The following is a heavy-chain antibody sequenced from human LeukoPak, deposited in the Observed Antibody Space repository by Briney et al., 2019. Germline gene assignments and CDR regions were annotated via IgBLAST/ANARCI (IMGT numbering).Heavy chain of an antibody. CDR3: ARSGRSNWYHPTFDY. D-gene: IGHD6-13*01. CDR1: GFTFSSYW. V-gene: IGHV3-7*01. J-gene: IGHJ4*02. CDR2: IKLDGSEK. Sequence: GGSLRLSCAASGFTFSSYWMSWVRQAPGKGLEWVANIKLDGSEKYYVDSVKGRFTVSRDNAKNSLYLQMNSLRAEDTAVYYCARSGRSNWYHPTFDYWGQGTLVNGSS.